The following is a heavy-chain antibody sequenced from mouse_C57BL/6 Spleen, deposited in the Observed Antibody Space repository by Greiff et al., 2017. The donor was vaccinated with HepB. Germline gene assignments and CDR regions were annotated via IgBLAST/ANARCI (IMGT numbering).Heavy chain of an antibody. D-gene: IGHD2-4*01. CDR3: TYYDRDY. Sequence: VQLQESGAELVRPGASVTLSCKASGYTFTDYEMHWVKQTPVHGLEWIGAIDPETGGTAYNQKFKGKAILTADKSSSTAYMELRSLTSEDSAVYYCTYYDRDYWGQGTSVTVSS. J-gene: IGHJ4*01. CDR1: GYTFTDYE. V-gene: IGHV1-15*01. CDR2: IDPETGGT.